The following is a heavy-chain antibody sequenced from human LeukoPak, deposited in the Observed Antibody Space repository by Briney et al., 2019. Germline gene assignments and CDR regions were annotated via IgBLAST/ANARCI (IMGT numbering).Heavy chain of an antibody. CDR1: GFPLSNYA. Sequence: GASLTLSCAASGFPLSNYAMIWARHAPGGRLDWVSALRKGGRGTFYAVSVKGRFNISRDNSKNTLCLQMNNMRAEHRTVYYCARDAKGDYVGAFEMWGRGTKVTVS. CDR3: ARDAKGDYVGAFEM. CDR2: LRKGGRGT. D-gene: IGHD4-17*01. V-gene: IGHV3-23*01. J-gene: IGHJ3*02.